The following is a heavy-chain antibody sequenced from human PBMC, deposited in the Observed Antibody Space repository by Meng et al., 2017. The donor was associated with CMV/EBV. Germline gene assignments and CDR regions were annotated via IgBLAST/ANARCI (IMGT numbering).Heavy chain of an antibody. D-gene: IGHD2-8*01. CDR2: IAHDGSAK. V-gene: IGHV3-30*02. CDR3: AKDLYYSFDY. J-gene: IGHJ4*02. CDR1: AFTFSSSA. Sequence: VGLWGGGVRPGGSLSPSCAASAFTFSSSAMHWVRQPPGKGLEWVSFIAHDGSAKTYTDSVKGRFTISRDDSENTVYLEMNSLRVEDTAVYYCAKDLYYSFDYWGQGTLVTVSS.